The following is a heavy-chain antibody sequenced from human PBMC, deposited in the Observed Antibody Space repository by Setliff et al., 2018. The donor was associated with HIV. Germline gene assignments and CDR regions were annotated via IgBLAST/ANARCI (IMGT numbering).Heavy chain of an antibody. Sequence: TLSLTCTVSGGSMRGYYWSWIRQPAGKGLEWIGRVYISGSTNYNPSLESRVTMSLDNSKNQFSLKLSSVTAADTAVYYCARDRGTITMTVFDLWGRGTLVTV. CDR2: VYISGST. CDR1: GGSMRGYY. V-gene: IGHV4-4*07. D-gene: IGHD3-22*01. CDR3: ARDRGTITMTVFDL. J-gene: IGHJ2*01.